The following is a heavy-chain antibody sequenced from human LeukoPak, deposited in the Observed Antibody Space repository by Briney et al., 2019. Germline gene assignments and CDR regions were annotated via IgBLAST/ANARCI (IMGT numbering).Heavy chain of an antibody. CDR3: AKDHARIAVAGNLGY. D-gene: IGHD6-19*01. Sequence: PGGSLRLSCAASGFTFSGYSMSWVRQAPGKGLEWVSTLSSGGSHTDYADSVKGRFTISRDNSKNTLYLQMNSLRAEDTAVYYCAKDHARIAVAGNLGYWGQGTLVTVSS. J-gene: IGHJ4*02. V-gene: IGHV3-23*01. CDR2: LSSGGSHT. CDR1: GFTFSGYS.